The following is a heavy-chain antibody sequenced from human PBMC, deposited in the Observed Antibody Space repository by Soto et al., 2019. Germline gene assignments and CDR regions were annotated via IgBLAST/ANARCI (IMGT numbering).Heavy chain of an antibody. CDR1: GGTFSSYA. CDR2: IIPIFGTA. Sequence: ASVKVSCTASGGTFSSYAISWVRQAPGQGLEWMGGIIPIFGTAHYAQKFQGRVTITADNSTSTAYMELSSLRSEDTAVYYCPRDRYDILTGPTSYYFDYWGQGALVTASS. V-gene: IGHV1-69*06. J-gene: IGHJ4*02. D-gene: IGHD3-9*01. CDR3: PRDRYDILTGPTSYYFDY.